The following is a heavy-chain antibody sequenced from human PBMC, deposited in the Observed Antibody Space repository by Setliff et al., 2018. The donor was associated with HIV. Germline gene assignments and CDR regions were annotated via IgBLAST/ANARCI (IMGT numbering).Heavy chain of an antibody. CDR1: GFSVTSYGVG. V-gene: IGHV2-5*02. Sequence: SGPTLVNPTQTLTLTCTVSGFSVTSYGVGVGWIRQSPRKALEWLALIYWDDNKRYSPSLKSRLTITKDTSRNQVVLTMASVDPVDTATYYCAHDWLLRLDYWGQGIQVTVS. CDR3: AHDWLLRLDY. D-gene: IGHD2-21*01. J-gene: IGHJ4*02. CDR2: IYWDDNK.